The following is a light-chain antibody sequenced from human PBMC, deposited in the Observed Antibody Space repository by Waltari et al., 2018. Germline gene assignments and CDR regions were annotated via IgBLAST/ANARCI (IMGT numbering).Light chain of an antibody. CDR3: CSYAGNKIMI. V-gene: IGLV2-23*01. J-gene: IGLJ2*01. CDR2: EDT. Sequence: QSALTQPASVSGSPGQSLTISCTGTSSHVAPYHLVSWYQPPPGKAPRLMIYEDTERPSGVSNRFSGSKSGNTASLTISGLQAEDGADYYCCSYAGNKIMIFGGGTKLTVL. CDR1: SSHVAPYHL.